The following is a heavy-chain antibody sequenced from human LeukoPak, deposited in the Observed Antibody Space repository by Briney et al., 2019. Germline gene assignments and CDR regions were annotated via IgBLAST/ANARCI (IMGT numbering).Heavy chain of an antibody. CDR3: ARIVPAAINDGFDI. Sequence: GGSLRLSCAASGFTFSSYSVNWVRQAPGKGLEWVSYISSSSSAISYADSVKGRFTISRDNAKNSLYLQMNSLGAEDTAVYYRARIVPAAINDGFDIWGQGTMVTVSS. CDR2: ISSSSSAI. D-gene: IGHD2-2*01. CDR1: GFTFSSYS. V-gene: IGHV3-48*01. J-gene: IGHJ3*02.